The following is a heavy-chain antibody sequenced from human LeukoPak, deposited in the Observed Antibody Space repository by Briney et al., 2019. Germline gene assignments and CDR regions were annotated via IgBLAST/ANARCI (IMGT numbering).Heavy chain of an antibody. D-gene: IGHD2-2*01. V-gene: IGHV1-46*01. Sequence: ASVKVSCKASGYTFTSYYMHWVRQAPGQGLEWMGIINPSGGSTSYAQKFQGRVTMTTDTSTSTAYMELRSLRSDDTAVYYCARVFLGSRRVHWFDPWGQGTLATVSS. CDR1: GYTFTSYY. CDR2: INPSGGST. J-gene: IGHJ5*02. CDR3: ARVFLGSRRVHWFDP.